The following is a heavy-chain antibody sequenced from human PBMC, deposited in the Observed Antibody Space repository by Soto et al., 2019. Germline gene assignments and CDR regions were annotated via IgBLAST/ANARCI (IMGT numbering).Heavy chain of an antibody. CDR3: TRGREWELLLSHY. D-gene: IGHD1-26*01. CDR1: GFTFGDYA. CDR2: IRSKAYGGTT. Sequence: EVQLVESGGGLVQPGRSLRLSCTTSGFTFGDYAMSWFRQAPGKGLEWVGFIRSKAYGGTTEYAASVKGRFTFLRDDSKSIAYLQMNSLKTEDTAVYYCTRGREWELLLSHYWGQGTLVTVSS. J-gene: IGHJ4*02. V-gene: IGHV3-49*03.